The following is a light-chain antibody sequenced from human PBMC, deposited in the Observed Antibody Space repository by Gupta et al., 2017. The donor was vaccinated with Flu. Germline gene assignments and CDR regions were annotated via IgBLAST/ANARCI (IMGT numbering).Light chain of an antibody. CDR2: DAS. V-gene: IGKV3-11*01. CDR3: QQRSNWRVT. J-gene: IGKJ2*01. Sequence: PATLSLSPGESATLSCRASQSVGSYLAWYQQKPGQAPRLLIYDASNRAAGIPARFSGSGSGTDFTLTVSSLEPEDFAVYYCQQRSNWRVTFGQGTKLEIK. CDR1: QSVGSY.